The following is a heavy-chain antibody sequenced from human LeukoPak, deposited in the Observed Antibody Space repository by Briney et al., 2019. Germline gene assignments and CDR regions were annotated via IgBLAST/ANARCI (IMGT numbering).Heavy chain of an antibody. V-gene: IGHV3-30*18. D-gene: IGHD6-13*01. CDR3: AKDLRQQLVRGYYYYGMDV. Sequence: GSLRLSCAASGFTFSSYGMHWVRQAPGKGLEWVAVISYDGRSKYYADSMKGRFTISRDNSKNTLYLQMNSLRDEDTAVYYCAKDLRQQLVRGYYYYGMDVWGQGTTVTVSS. CDR2: ISYDGRSK. CDR1: GFTFSSYG. J-gene: IGHJ6*02.